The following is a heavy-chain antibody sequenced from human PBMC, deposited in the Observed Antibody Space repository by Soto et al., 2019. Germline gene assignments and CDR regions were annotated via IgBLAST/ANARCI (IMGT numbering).Heavy chain of an antibody. CDR1: GFTFSSYS. Sequence: GGSLRLSCAASGFTFSSYSMNWVRQAPGKGLEWVSYISSSSSTIYYADSVKGRFTISRDNAKNSLYLQMNSLRAEDTAVYYCVIMGIAVAGTMAAFDIWGQGTMVTVSS. V-gene: IGHV3-48*01. D-gene: IGHD6-19*01. CDR3: VIMGIAVAGTMAAFDI. CDR2: ISSSSSTI. J-gene: IGHJ3*02.